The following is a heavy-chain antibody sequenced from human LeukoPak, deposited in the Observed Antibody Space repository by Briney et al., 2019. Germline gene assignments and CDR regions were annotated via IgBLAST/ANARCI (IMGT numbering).Heavy chain of an antibody. J-gene: IGHJ4*02. D-gene: IGHD6-13*01. CDR1: GFTFSSYE. CDR3: ARAHIAAAGTVDY. Sequence: PGGSLRLSCAASGFTFSSYEMNWVRQAPGKGLEWVSYISNSGSTIYYADSVKGRFTISRDNSKNTLYLQMNSLRAEDTAVYYCARAHIAAAGTVDYWGQGTLVTVSS. CDR2: ISNSGSTI. V-gene: IGHV3-48*03.